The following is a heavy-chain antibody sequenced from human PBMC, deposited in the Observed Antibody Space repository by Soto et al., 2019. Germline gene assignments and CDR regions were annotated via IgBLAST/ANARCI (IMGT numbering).Heavy chain of an antibody. CDR2: ISGSGGST. Sequence: PGESLRHSCAASGFTFSSYAMSWVRQAPGKGLEWVSAISGSGGSTYYADSVKGRFTISRDNSKNTLYLQMNSLRAEDTAVYYCAKDLAVAGPDKDAFDIWGQGTMVTVSS. CDR3: AKDLAVAGPDKDAFDI. V-gene: IGHV3-23*01. J-gene: IGHJ3*02. CDR1: GFTFSSYA. D-gene: IGHD6-19*01.